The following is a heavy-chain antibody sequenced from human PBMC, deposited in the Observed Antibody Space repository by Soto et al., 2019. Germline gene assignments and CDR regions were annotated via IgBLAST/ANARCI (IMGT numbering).Heavy chain of an antibody. CDR3: ARTGVYCSGGSCYSGFDY. Sequence: QVQLVESGGGVVQPGRSLRLSCAASGFTFSSYGMHWVRQAPGKGLEWVAVISYDGSNKYCADSVKGRFTISRDNSKNTLYLQMNSLRAEDTAVYYCARTGVYCSGGSCYSGFDYWGQGTLVTVSS. V-gene: IGHV3-30*03. J-gene: IGHJ4*02. CDR1: GFTFSSYG. CDR2: ISYDGSNK. D-gene: IGHD2-15*01.